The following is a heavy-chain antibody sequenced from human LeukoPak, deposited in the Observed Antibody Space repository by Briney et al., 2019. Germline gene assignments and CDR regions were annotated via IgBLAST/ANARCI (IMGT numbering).Heavy chain of an antibody. CDR3: ARTGSNYGDWFDP. V-gene: IGHV4-30-4*01. CDR2: IYYSGST. Sequence: SETLSLTCTVSGGSISSGDYYWSWIRQPPGKGLEWIGYIYYSGSTYYNPSLKSRVTISVDTSKNQFSLKLSSVTAADTAVYYCARTGSNYGDWFDPWGQGTLVTVSS. CDR1: GGSISSGDYY. D-gene: IGHD4-11*01. J-gene: IGHJ5*02.